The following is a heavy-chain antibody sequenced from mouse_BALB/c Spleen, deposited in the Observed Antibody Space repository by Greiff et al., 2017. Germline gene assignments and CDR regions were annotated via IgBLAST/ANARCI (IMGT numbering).Heavy chain of an antibody. CDR2: ISSGGSYT. J-gene: IGHJ4*01. Sequence: DVHLVESGGGLVKPGGSLKLSCAASGFTFSSYAMSWVRQSPEKRLEWVAAISSGGSYTYYPDTVTGRFTISRDNAKNTLYLEMSSLRSEDTAMYYCARRSSYDAMDYWGQGTSVTVSS. CDR3: ARRSSYDAMDY. D-gene: IGHD1-1*01. V-gene: IGHV5-9-4*01. CDR1: GFTFSSYA.